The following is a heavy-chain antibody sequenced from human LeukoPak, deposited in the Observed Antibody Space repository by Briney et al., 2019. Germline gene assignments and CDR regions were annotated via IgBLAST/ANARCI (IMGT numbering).Heavy chain of an antibody. Sequence: PSETLPLTCTVSGGSISSGGYYWSWIRQHPGKGLEWIGYIYYSGSTYYNPSLKSRVTISVDTSKNQFSLKLSSVTAADTAVYYCARGHYYDSSGIDYWGQGTLVTVSS. CDR3: ARGHYYDSSGIDY. J-gene: IGHJ4*02. D-gene: IGHD3-22*01. CDR2: IYYSGST. CDR1: GGSISSGGYY. V-gene: IGHV4-31*03.